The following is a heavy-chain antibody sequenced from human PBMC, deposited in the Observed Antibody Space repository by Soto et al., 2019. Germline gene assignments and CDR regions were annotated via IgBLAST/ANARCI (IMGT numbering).Heavy chain of an antibody. Sequence: GGSLRLSCAASGFTFSTYAMSWVRQAPGKGLEWVSAISGSGGSTYYADSVKGRFTISRDNSKNTLYLQMNSLRAEDTAVYYCAKGSYCTNGICYNYWGQGTLVTVSS. D-gene: IGHD2-8*01. J-gene: IGHJ4*02. CDR3: AKGSYCTNGICYNY. CDR2: ISGSGGST. V-gene: IGHV3-23*01. CDR1: GFTFSTYA.